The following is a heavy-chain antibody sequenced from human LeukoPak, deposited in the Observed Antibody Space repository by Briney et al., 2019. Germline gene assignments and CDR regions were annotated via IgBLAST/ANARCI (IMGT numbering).Heavy chain of an antibody. D-gene: IGHD5-24*01. Sequence: GGSLRLSCAASGFTFNNYVMSWVRQAPGKGLEWVSTMGGGGTTYYADYVKGRFTISRDTSKNTLYLQMNSLRAEDTAIYYCAKDRNAWPTNFDSWGQGTLVTVSA. CDR3: AKDRNAWPTNFDS. J-gene: IGHJ4*02. CDR2: MGGGGTT. CDR1: GFTFNNYV. V-gene: IGHV3-23*01.